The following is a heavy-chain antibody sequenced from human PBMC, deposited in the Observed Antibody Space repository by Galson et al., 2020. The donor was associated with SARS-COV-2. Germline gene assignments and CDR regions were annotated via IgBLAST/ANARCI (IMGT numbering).Heavy chain of an antibody. V-gene: IGHV3-33*01. J-gene: IGHJ3*02. CDR2: IWYDGSNK. CDR1: GFTFSSYG. D-gene: IGHD6-19*01. CDR3: ARSEHSSGWDDAFDI. Sequence: GESLKISCAASGFTFSSYGMHWVRQAPGTGLEWVAVIWYDGSNKYYADSVKGRFTISRDNSKNTLYLQMNSLRAEDTAVYYCARSEHSSGWDDAFDIWGQGTMVTVSS.